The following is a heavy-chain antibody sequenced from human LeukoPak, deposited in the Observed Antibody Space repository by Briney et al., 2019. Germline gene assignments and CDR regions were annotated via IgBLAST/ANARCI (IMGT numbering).Heavy chain of an antibody. CDR2: FDPEDGET. CDR1: GGTFSNYA. D-gene: IGHD6-13*01. CDR3: ATVRGSSWYFDY. Sequence: GASVKVSCKASGGTFSNYAISWVRQAPGKGLEWMGGFDPEDGETIYAQKFQGRVTMTEDTSTDTAYMELSSLRSEDTAVYYCATVRGSSWYFDYWGQGTLVTVSS. J-gene: IGHJ4*02. V-gene: IGHV1-24*01.